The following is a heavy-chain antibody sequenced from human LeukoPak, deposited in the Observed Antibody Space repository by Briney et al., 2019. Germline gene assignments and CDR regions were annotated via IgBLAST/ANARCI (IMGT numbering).Heavy chain of an antibody. CDR3: ARGTPYDYGDFLDN. V-gene: IGHV3-21*01. D-gene: IGHD4-17*01. CDR2: ISSSSSYI. CDR1: GFTFSSYS. Sequence: GGSLRLSCAASGFTFSSYSMNWARQAPGKGLEWVSSISSSSSYIYYADSVKGRFTISRDNAKNSLYLQMNSLRAEDTAVYYCARGTPYDYGDFLDNWGQGTLVTVSS. J-gene: IGHJ4*02.